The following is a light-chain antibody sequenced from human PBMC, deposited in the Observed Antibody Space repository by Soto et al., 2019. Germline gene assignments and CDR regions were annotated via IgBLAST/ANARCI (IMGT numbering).Light chain of an antibody. CDR3: SSYTSSSTVV. CDR2: EVS. CDR1: SSNVGAYDY. J-gene: IGLJ2*01. Sequence: QSVLTQPASVSGSPGQSITISCTGTSSNVGAYDYVSWYQQHPGKAPKLIIYEVSNRPSGVSNRFSGSKSGNTASLTISGLQAEDEADYYCSSYTSSSTVVFGGGTKLPVL. V-gene: IGLV2-14*01.